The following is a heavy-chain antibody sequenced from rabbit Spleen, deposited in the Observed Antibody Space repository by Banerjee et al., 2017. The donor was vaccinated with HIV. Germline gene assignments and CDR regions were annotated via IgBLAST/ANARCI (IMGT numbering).Heavy chain of an antibody. CDR3: ARELVAVIGWNFNL. V-gene: IGHV1S45*01. J-gene: IGHJ4*01. Sequence: QDQLVESGGGLVQPEGSLTLTCKASGVSLNAKDVICWVRQAPGKGLEWIGCSNIVTGKSDDASWAKGRFTMSRTASTTVTLQMTSLTAADTATDLCARELVAVIGWNFNLWGPGTLVTVS. D-gene: IGHD1-1*01. CDR2: SNIVTGKS. CDR1: GVSLNAKDV.